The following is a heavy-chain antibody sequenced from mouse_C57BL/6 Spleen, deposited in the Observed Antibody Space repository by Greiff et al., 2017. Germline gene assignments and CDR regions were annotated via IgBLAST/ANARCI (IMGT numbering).Heavy chain of an antibody. CDR2: LWSGGST. CDR1: GFSLTSYA. Sequence: VQLQQSGPGLVQPSQSLSITCTVSGFSLTSYAVHWVRQSPGKGLEWLGVLWSGGSTAYNAAFISRLSISKDNSKSQVFFKMNSLQADDTAIYYCGRIYYDYDGGFAYWGQGTLVTVSA. D-gene: IGHD2-4*01. CDR3: GRIYYDYDGGFAY. J-gene: IGHJ3*01. V-gene: IGHV2-2*01.